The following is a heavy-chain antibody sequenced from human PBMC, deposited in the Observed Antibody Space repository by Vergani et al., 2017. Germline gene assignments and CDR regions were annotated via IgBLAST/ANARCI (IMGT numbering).Heavy chain of an antibody. CDR1: GYSFTNYW. D-gene: IGHD3-22*01. J-gene: IGHJ4*02. V-gene: IGHV5-51*01. CDR2: IHPADSDT. CDR3: ARLYGRDSSGSKYFDY. Sequence: EVQLVQSGAEVKKPGESLKISCQISGYSFTNYWIGWVRQMPGKGLEWMGIIHPADSDTRYSPSFQGQVTISVDKSISTAYLQRSRLRDSHSAMYYCARLYGRDSSGSKYFDYWGQGTLVTVSS.